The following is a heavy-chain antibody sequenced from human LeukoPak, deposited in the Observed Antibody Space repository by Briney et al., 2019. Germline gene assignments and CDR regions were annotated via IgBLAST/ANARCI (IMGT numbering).Heavy chain of an antibody. CDR3: ARGRGLDY. J-gene: IGHJ4*02. CDR1: GLTFRSYW. D-gene: IGHD3-16*01. Sequence: PGGSLRLSCAASGLTFRSYWMSWVRQAPGKGLEWVANIKQDGSEKYYVDSVKGRFTISRANAKNSLYLQMNSLRAEDTAVYYCARGRGLDYWGQGTLVTVSS. CDR2: IKQDGSEK. V-gene: IGHV3-7*04.